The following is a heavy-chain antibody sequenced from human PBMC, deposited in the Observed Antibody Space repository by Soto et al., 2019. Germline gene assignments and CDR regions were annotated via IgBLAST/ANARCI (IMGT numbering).Heavy chain of an antibody. CDR2: IYYSGST. D-gene: IGHD1-26*01. CDR3: ARDLGSAAFDI. V-gene: IGHV4-59*01. CDR1: GGSISSYC. Sequence: SETLSLTCTVSGGSISSYCWSWIRQPPGKGLEYIGHIYYSGSTNYNPSLKSRVTISVDTSKNQFSLKLSSVTAADTAVYYCARDLGSAAFDIWGQGTMVTVSS. J-gene: IGHJ3*02.